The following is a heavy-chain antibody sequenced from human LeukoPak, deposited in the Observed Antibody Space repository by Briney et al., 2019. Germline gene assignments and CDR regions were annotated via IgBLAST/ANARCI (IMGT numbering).Heavy chain of an antibody. V-gene: IGHV1-46*01. D-gene: IGHD2-21*02. J-gene: IGHJ4*02. Sequence: ASVKVSCKASGYTFTSYYMHWVRQAPGQGLEWMGIINPSSGSTSYAQKFQGRVTMTRDTSTSTVYMQLSSLRSEDTAMYYCAIMDCGGDCYWGYRGQGTLVTVSS. CDR3: AIMDCGGDCYWGY. CDR2: INPSSGST. CDR1: GYTFTSYY.